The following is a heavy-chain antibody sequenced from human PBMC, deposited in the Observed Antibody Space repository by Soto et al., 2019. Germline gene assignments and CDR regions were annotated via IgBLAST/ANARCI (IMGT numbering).Heavy chain of an antibody. CDR1: GFTFSSYG. J-gene: IGHJ6*02. CDR3: ARDWCSGGSCYYDYYYGMDV. Sequence: GGSLRLSCAASGFTFSSYGMHWVRQAPGKGLECVAVIWYDGSNKYYADSVKGRFTISRDNSKNTLYLQMNSLRAEDTAVYYCARDWCSGGSCYYDYYYGMDVWGQGTTVTVSS. V-gene: IGHV3-33*01. CDR2: IWYDGSNK. D-gene: IGHD2-15*01.